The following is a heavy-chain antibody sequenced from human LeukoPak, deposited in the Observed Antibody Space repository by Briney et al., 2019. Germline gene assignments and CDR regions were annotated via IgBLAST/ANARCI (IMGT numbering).Heavy chain of an antibody. V-gene: IGHV1-69*05. CDR1: GGTFSSYV. D-gene: IGHD2-2*02. Sequence: SVKVSCKASGGTFSSYVITWVRQAPGQGLEWMGGIIPMFGTADYAQKFQGRVTITRDTSATTAYMELSSLRSDDMAVYYCTLYNYWGQGTLVTVSS. CDR3: TLYNY. J-gene: IGHJ4*02. CDR2: IIPMFGTA.